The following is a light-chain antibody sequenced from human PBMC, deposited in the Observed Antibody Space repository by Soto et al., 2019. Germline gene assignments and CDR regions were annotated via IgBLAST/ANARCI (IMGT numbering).Light chain of an antibody. Sequence: QSVLTQPPSASGSPGQSVTISCTGTSSDVGAYKYVSWYQQYPGKAPNLMIYEVTKRPSGVPDRFSGSKSGNTASLTVSGLQAEDAADYYCTSYVGNDIWVFGGGTKLTVL. J-gene: IGLJ3*02. V-gene: IGLV2-8*01. CDR2: EVT. CDR3: TSYVGNDIWV. CDR1: SSDVGAYKY.